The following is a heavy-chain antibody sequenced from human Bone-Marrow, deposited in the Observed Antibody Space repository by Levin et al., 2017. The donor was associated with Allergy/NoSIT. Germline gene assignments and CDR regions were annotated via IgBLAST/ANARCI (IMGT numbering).Heavy chain of an antibody. CDR1: GFTFRSYW. CDR2: INQDGSQK. V-gene: IGHV3-7*01. CDR3: ARVIATDEAFDP. J-gene: IGHJ5*02. Sequence: VASVKVSCAGSGFTFRSYWMSWVRQAPGKGLEWVANINQDGSQKNYVESVRGRFTISRDNAENSMDLQMNDLRAEDSAVYYCARVIATDEAFDPWGQGTLVTVSS. D-gene: IGHD6-13*01.